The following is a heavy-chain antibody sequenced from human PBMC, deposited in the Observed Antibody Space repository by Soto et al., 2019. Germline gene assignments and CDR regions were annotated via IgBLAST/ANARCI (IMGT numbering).Heavy chain of an antibody. V-gene: IGHV4-34*01. CDR1: GGSFSGYY. J-gene: IGHJ4*02. Sequence: QVQLQQWGAGLLKPSETLSLTCAVYGGSFSGYYWSWIRQPPGKGLEWIGEINHSGSTNYNPSLKSRVTLSVDTSKNQFSLKLSSVTAADTAVYYCARRVRNYYDSSGYYYSYVLYYWGQGTLVTVSS. D-gene: IGHD3-22*01. CDR2: INHSGST. CDR3: ARRVRNYYDSSGYYYSYVLYY.